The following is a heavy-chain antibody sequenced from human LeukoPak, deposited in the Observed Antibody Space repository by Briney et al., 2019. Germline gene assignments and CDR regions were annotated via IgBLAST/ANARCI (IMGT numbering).Heavy chain of an antibody. D-gene: IGHD3-9*01. J-gene: IGHJ4*02. CDR2: IRSSSSYI. CDR3: ARDSYYDILTGYLRYFDY. V-gene: IGHV3-21*01. Sequence: GGSLRLSCAASGFTFSSYSINWVRQAPGKGLEWVSSIRSSSSYIYYADSVKGRFTISSDNTKNSLYLQMNSLRAEDTAVYYCARDSYYDILTGYLRYFDYWGQGTLVTVSS. CDR1: GFTFSSYS.